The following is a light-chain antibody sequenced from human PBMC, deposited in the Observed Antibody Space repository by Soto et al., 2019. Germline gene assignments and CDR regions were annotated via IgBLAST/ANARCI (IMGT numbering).Light chain of an antibody. CDR2: GAS. CDR3: QQYNNWPRT. J-gene: IGKJ1*01. V-gene: IGKV3-15*01. CDR1: PNDSDN. Sequence: VMTQSAAPLSVSRGERAILSCRASPNDSDNLAWYQQKPGQPPRLLIYGASTRDTGIPARFSGSGSGTEFTLTISSLQSEDFAVYYCQQYNNWPRTFGQGTKVDIK.